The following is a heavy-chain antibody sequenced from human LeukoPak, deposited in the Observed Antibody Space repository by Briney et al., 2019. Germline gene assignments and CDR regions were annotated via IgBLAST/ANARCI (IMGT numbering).Heavy chain of an antibody. V-gene: IGHV3-33*01. CDR3: VRDLTAVTTGCLRY. D-gene: IGHD4-17*01. CDR2: IWSDGSNK. J-gene: IGHJ4*02. CDR1: GFTLSRYG. Sequence: GGSLRLSCAASGFTLSRYGVHWVRQAPGKGLEWVAVIWSDGSNKYYADSVKGRFTISRDNSKNTLYLQMNSLRAEDTAVYYCVRDLTAVTTGCLRYWGQGTLVTVSS.